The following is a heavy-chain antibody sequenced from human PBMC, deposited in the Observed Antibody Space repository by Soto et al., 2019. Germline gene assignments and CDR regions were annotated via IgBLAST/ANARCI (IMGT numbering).Heavy chain of an antibody. D-gene: IGHD2-2*01. V-gene: IGHV1-69*02. CDR3: ANSGGGYCSSTSCYDY. J-gene: IGHJ4*02. CDR2: IIPILGIA. CDR1: GGTFSSYT. Sequence: QVQLVQSGAEVKKPGSSVKVSCKASGGTFSSYTISWVRQAPGQGLEWMGRIIPILGIANYAQKFQGRVTITADKSTSTAYMELSSLISEDTAVYYCANSGGGYCSSTSCYDYWGQGTLVTVSS.